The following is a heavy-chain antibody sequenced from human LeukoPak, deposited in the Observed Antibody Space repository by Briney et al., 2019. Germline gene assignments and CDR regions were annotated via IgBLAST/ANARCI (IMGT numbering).Heavy chain of an antibody. J-gene: IGHJ3*02. CDR3: ARVKYSSGRNAFDI. Sequence: PSETLSLTCAVYGGSFSGYYWSWIRQPPGKGLEWIGEINHSGSTNYNPSLKSRVTISVDTSKNQFSLKLSSVTAADTAVYYCARVKYSSGRNAFDIWGQGTMVTVSS. V-gene: IGHV4-34*01. CDR1: GGSFSGYY. CDR2: INHSGST. D-gene: IGHD6-19*01.